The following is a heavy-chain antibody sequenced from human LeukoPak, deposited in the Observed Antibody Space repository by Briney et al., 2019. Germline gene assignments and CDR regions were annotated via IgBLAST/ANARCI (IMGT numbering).Heavy chain of an antibody. D-gene: IGHD3-10*01. CDR3: ARGGFTMVRGVIAGWFDP. V-gene: IGHV1-8*01. CDR1: GYTFTSYD. Sequence: ASVKASCKASGYTFTSYDINWVRQATGQGLEWMGWMNPNSGNTGYAQKFQGRVTMTRNTSISTAYMELSSLRSEDTAVYYCARGGFTMVRGVIAGWFDPWGQGTLVTVSS. CDR2: MNPNSGNT. J-gene: IGHJ5*02.